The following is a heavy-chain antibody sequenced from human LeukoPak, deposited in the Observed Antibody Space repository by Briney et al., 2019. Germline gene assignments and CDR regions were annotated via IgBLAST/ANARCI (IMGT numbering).Heavy chain of an antibody. J-gene: IGHJ4*02. D-gene: IGHD6-13*01. Sequence: SETLSLTCAVSGGSISNSHWWSWARQPPGKGLEWIGQIYHSGCTNYNPSLTSRVTISVDKSKHQFSLKLSSVTAADTAVYYCARGLSSSWGLYYFDYWGQGTLVTVSS. CDR3: ARGLSSSWGLYYFDY. CDR1: GGSISNSHW. CDR2: IYHSGCT. V-gene: IGHV4-4*02.